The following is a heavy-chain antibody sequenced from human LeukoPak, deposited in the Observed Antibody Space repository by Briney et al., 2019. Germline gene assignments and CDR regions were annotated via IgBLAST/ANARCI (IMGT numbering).Heavy chain of an antibody. Sequence: PSETLSLTCAVSGYSISSGYYRGWIRPPPGKGLEWIGSIYHSGSTYYNPSLKSRVTISVDTSKNQFSLKLSSVTAADTAVYYCARPNYDSSGYAYYFDYWGQGTLVTVSS. CDR3: ARPNYDSSGYAYYFDY. J-gene: IGHJ4*02. CDR1: GYSISSGYY. D-gene: IGHD3-22*01. V-gene: IGHV4-38-2*01. CDR2: IYHSGST.